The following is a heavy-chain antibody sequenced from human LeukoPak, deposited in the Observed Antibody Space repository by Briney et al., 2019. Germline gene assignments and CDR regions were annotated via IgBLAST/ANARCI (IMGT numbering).Heavy chain of an antibody. Sequence: PGRSLRLSCAASGFTFSTYSMTWVRQAPGKGLEWLPYISSSSSPIYYADSLKGRFTVSRDNAKNSVYLQMNSLRVDDTAVYYCARDLYRSLDYWGQGTLVTVSS. J-gene: IGHJ4*02. V-gene: IGHV3-48*04. CDR1: GFTFSTYS. CDR3: ARDLYRSLDY. D-gene: IGHD6-13*01. CDR2: ISSSSSPI.